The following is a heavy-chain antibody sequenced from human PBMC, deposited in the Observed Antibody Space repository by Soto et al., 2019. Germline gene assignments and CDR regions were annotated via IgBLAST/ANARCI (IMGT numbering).Heavy chain of an antibody. CDR2: ISSSSSYI. CDR1: GFTFSSYS. V-gene: IGHV3-21*01. Sequence: GGSLRLSCAASGFTFSSYSMNWVRQAPGKGLEWVSSISSSSSYIYYADSVKGRFTISRDNAKNSLYLQMNSLRAEDTAVYYCARGKAVVPAAPIDYWGQGTLVTVSS. D-gene: IGHD2-2*01. J-gene: IGHJ4*02. CDR3: ARGKAVVPAAPIDY.